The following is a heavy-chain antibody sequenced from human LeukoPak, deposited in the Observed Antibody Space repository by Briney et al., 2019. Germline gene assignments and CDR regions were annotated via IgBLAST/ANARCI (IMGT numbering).Heavy chain of an antibody. CDR3: AKDVGSSWSYYFDY. CDR1: GFTFSSQT. Sequence: GGSLRLSCAASGFTFSSQTMSWVRQALGKGLEWVSAISGSGGSTYYADSVKGRFTISRDNSKNTLYLQMNSLRAEDTAVYYCAKDVGSSWSYYFDYWGQGTLVTVSS. D-gene: IGHD6-13*01. CDR2: ISGSGGST. J-gene: IGHJ4*02. V-gene: IGHV3-23*01.